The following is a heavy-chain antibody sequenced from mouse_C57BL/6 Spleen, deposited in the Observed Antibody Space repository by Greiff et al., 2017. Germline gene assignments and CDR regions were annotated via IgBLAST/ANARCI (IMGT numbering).Heavy chain of an antibody. D-gene: IGHD2-5*01. Sequence: VQLKESGGGLVKPGGSLKLSCAASGFTFSSYAMSWVRQTPEKRLEWVATISDGGSYTYYPDNVKGRFTISRDNAKNNLYLQMSHLKSEDTAMYYCAAYYSNYEFADWGQGTLVTVSA. CDR1: GFTFSSYA. CDR3: AAYYSNYEFAD. V-gene: IGHV5-4*01. J-gene: IGHJ3*01. CDR2: ISDGGSYT.